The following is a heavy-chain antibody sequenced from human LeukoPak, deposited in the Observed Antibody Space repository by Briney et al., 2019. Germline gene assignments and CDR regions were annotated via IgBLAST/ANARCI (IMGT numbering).Heavy chain of an antibody. CDR2: LSGSSSYI. J-gene: IGHJ4*02. Sequence: PGGSLRLSCAASGFTFTTSTVNCVRQAPGKGLEWVSSLSGSSSYIYYADSVKGRFTISRDNAKKSLYLQMDSLRAEDTAIYFCATEWALAQNWGQGTLVTVSS. D-gene: IGHD1-26*01. CDR1: GFTFTTST. V-gene: IGHV3-21*01. CDR3: ATEWALAQN.